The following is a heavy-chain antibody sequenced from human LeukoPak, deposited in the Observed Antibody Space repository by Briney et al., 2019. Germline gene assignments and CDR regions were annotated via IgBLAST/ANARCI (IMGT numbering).Heavy chain of an antibody. CDR3: ARVDAHGEIDP. V-gene: IGHV4-30-4*01. CDR2: IYYSGST. Sequence: LRLSCAASGFTFSDYDMSWIRQPPGKGLEGIGYIYYSGSTYYNPSLKSRVTISVDTSKNQFSLKLSSVTAADTAVYYCARVDAHGEIDPWGQGTLVTVSS. D-gene: IGHD3-10*01. J-gene: IGHJ5*02. CDR1: GFTFSDYD.